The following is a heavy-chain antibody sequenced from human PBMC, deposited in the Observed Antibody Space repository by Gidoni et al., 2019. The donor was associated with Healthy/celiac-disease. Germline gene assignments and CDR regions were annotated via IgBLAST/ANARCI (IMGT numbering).Heavy chain of an antibody. CDR1: GFTFSSYG. Sequence: QVQLVESGGGVVQPGRSLRLSCAASGFTFSSYGMHWVRQAPGKGLEWVAVISYDGSNKYYADSVKGRFTISRDNSKNTLYLQMNSLRAEDTAVYYCAKDSELWFGELSGYFDYWGQGTLVTVSS. V-gene: IGHV3-30*18. J-gene: IGHJ4*02. CDR2: ISYDGSNK. CDR3: AKDSELWFGELSGYFDY. D-gene: IGHD3-10*01.